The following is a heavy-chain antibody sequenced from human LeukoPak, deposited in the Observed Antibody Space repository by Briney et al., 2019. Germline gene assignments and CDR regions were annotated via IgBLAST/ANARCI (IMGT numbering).Heavy chain of an antibody. CDR3: ARGSGQWLADYFDY. Sequence: PGGSLRLSCAASGFTFSSYSMTWVRQAPGKGLEWVSSIGTSTSYIYYADSLKGRFTISRDNAKNSLYLQMNDLRAEDTAVYYCARGSGQWLADYFDYWGQGTLVTVSS. CDR2: IGTSTSYI. J-gene: IGHJ4*02. D-gene: IGHD6-19*01. CDR1: GFTFSSYS. V-gene: IGHV3-21*01.